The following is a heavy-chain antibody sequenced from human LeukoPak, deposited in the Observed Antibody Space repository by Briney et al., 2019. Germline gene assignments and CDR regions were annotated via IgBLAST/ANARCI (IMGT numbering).Heavy chain of an antibody. Sequence: ASVKVSCKASGYAFSDIYFNWVRQAPGQGLEWMGWINPSTGARIYSQKFEGRISMDTSMDTSFNTVYSELGNLTTDNTAVYYCATSSVTHTRDPWGQGTLVTVSS. CDR3: ATSSVTHTRDP. D-gene: IGHD5/OR15-5a*01. CDR1: GYAFSDIY. V-gene: IGHV1-2*02. J-gene: IGHJ5*02. CDR2: INPSTGAR.